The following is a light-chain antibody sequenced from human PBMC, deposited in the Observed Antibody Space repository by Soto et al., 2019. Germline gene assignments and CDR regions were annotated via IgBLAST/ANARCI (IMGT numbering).Light chain of an antibody. J-gene: IGKJ5*01. V-gene: IGKV3-11*01. CDR2: DAS. Sequence: EIVLTQSPATLSLSPGERATLSCKASRSISSYLAWYQQKPGQAPRLLIYDASNRATGIPARFSGSGSGTDFALTISSLEPEDSAVYYCQQRSNWPPITFGRWTRLEIK. CDR3: QQRSNWPPIT. CDR1: RSISSY.